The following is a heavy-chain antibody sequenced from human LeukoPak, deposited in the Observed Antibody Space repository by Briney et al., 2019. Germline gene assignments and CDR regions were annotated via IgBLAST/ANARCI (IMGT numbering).Heavy chain of an antibody. J-gene: IGHJ4*02. D-gene: IGHD5-24*01. CDR1: GGSVSSGSYY. CDR3: ARSVSREGHNFIAYYFDY. CDR2: IYYSGST. V-gene: IGHV4-61*01. Sequence: SETLSLTCTVSGGSVSSGSYYWSWIRQPPGKGLEWIGYIYYSGSTNYNPSLKSRVTISVDTSKSQFSLRLNYVTAADTAVYFCARSVSREGHNFIAYYFDYWSQGTLVTVSS.